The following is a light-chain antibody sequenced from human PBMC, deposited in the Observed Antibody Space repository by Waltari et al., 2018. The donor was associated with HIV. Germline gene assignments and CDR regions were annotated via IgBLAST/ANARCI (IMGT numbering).Light chain of an antibody. CDR1: TSNIANNS. V-gene: IGLV1-51*01. Sequence: QSILTRPPSVSAAPGHNVNTSCSGSTSNIANNSVSWYQHIPGTAPKLLIFENDKRPSGIPDRFSGSKSGTSAILGIIGLQPGDEADYYCGTWDTSLAAYVFTTGTKVTV. J-gene: IGLJ1*01. CDR3: GTWDTSLAAYV. CDR2: END.